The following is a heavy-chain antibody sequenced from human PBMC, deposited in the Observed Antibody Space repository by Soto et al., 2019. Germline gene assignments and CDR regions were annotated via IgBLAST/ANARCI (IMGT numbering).Heavy chain of an antibody. CDR1: GYTFIRYY. CDR2: INSSGGST. Sequence: ASVPVSCQASGYTFIRYYMHWVRQAPGQGLEWMGIINSSGGSTRYAQKFQGRVTKTRDTSTITVYIELSSLRSEDTAVYYCARGCRSCYYGARYFDYWGHGTLVTVSS. J-gene: IGHJ4*01. CDR3: ARGCRSCYYGARYFDY. V-gene: IGHV1-46*01. D-gene: IGHD3-3*01.